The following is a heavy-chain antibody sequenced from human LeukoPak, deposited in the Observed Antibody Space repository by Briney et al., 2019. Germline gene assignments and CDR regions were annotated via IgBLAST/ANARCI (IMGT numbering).Heavy chain of an antibody. J-gene: IGHJ6*03. D-gene: IGHD5-18*01. CDR2: IIPIFGTA. CDR1: GGTVSSYA. Sequence: GASVKVSCKASGGTVSSYAISWVGQAPGQGLEWMGGIIPIFGTAHYAQKFQGRVTITTDESTSTAYMELSSLRSEDTAVYYCARDRAYSYGHYYYYYYMDVWGKGTTVTVSS. CDR3: ARDRAYSYGHYYYYYYMDV. V-gene: IGHV1-69*05.